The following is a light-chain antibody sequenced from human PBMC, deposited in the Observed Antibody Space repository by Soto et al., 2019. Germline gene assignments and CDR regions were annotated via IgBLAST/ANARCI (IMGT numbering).Light chain of an antibody. CDR2: DAS. CDR3: QQYNYYSTWT. Sequence: DIQMTQSPSTLSASVGDRVTITCRASQSISKWVVWYQQKPGKAPKILIFDASILASGVPSRFSGSGSGTEFTLTISNLQPDDFATYYCQQYNYYSTWTFGQGTKVEIK. J-gene: IGKJ1*01. CDR1: QSISKW. V-gene: IGKV1-5*01.